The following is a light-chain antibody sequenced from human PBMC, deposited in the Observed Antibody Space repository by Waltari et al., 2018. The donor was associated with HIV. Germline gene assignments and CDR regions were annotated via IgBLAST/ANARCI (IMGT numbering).Light chain of an antibody. V-gene: IGLV1-40*01. J-gene: IGLJ2*01. CDR2: ANN. CDR1: SSHLGAGFD. Sequence: QSVLTQPPSVSGAPGQRVTVSCTGSSSHLGAGFDMHWYQQIPGTAPKLLIYANNNRPSGVPDRFSGSKSGATASLAITGLQPEDEADYYCQSYDSSFSGAVFGGGTKLTVL. CDR3: QSYDSSFSGAV.